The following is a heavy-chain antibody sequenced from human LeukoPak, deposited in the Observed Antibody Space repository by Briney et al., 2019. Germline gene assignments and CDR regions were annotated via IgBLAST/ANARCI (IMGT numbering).Heavy chain of an antibody. CDR2: ISYDGSNI. J-gene: IGHJ4*02. D-gene: IGHD2-8*01. V-gene: IGHV3-30*18. CDR1: RDTFSIYS. CDR3: AKRLPGAVTNGSDY. Sequence: GGSLRLSCAAYRDTFSIYSMHSVSQAPGKGLEWGAVISYDGSNIYCADSVKGRFTISRDNSTNTLYLPMNSLTPEATAVYSCAKRLPGAVTNGSDYWGQGTLVTVSS.